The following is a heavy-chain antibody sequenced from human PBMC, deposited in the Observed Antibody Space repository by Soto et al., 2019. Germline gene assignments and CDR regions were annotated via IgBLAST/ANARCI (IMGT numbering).Heavy chain of an antibody. D-gene: IGHD2-2*01. CDR2: INHSGST. Sequence: SETLSLTCAVYGGSFSGYHWSWIRQPPGEGLEWIGEINHSGSTNYNPSLKSRVTISVDTSKNQFSLKLSSVTAADTAVYYCARERSRDWFDPWGQGTLVTVSS. CDR3: ARERSRDWFDP. CDR1: GGSFSGYH. V-gene: IGHV4-34*01. J-gene: IGHJ5*02.